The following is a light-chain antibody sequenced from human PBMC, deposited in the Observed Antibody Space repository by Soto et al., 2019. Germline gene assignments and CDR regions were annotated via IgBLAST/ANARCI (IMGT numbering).Light chain of an antibody. J-gene: IGKJ1*01. CDR1: QSVSSN. CDR3: QQYTTWPRT. Sequence: EIVMTQSPATLSVSPGERVTLSCRASQSVSSNLAWYQQKPGQAPRLLIYGAGTRATGIPARFSGSGSGTEFTLTISSLQSEDFAVYYCQQYTTWPRTFGQGTKVDIK. V-gene: IGKV3-15*01. CDR2: GAG.